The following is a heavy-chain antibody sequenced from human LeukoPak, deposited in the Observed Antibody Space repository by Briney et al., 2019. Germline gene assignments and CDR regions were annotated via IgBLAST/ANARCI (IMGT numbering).Heavy chain of an antibody. CDR3: TQNLVAAAGDH. CDR1: GFTFSNYW. D-gene: IGHD6-13*01. V-gene: IGHV3-7*01. J-gene: IGHJ4*02. CDR2: IKPDGSVG. Sequence: GGSLRLSCAASGFTFSNYWMTWVRQAPGRGLEWVANIKPDGSVGYYVDSVRGRFIISRDNAGNSLYLQMNSLRVEDTAVYYCTQNLVAAAGDHWGQGTLLIVSS.